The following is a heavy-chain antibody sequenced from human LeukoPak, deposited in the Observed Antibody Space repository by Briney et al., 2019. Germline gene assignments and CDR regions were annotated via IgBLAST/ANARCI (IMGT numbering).Heavy chain of an antibody. CDR1: GFTFSHYG. V-gene: IGHV3-30*02. Sequence: GGSLRLSCAASGFTFSHYGLHWVRQAPGKGLEWVAFIRYDGSNKYYADSVKGRFTISRDNSKNTLYLQMNSLRAEDTAVYYCARDLGYCSGGSCYSVFDYWGQGTLVTVSS. CDR2: IRYDGSNK. D-gene: IGHD2-15*01. CDR3: ARDLGYCSGGSCYSVFDY. J-gene: IGHJ4*02.